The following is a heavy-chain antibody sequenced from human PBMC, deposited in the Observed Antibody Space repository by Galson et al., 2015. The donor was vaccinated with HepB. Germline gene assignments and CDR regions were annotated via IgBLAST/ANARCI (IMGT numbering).Heavy chain of an antibody. J-gene: IGHJ4*02. Sequence: LRLSCAASGFTFSRYAMHWVRQAPGEGLEWVAVIWYDGSNKYFADSVKGRFTIYRDNYKNTLSLQMDSLRPEDTAVYYCARDDYADNVVMFDYWGQGIQVTVSS. V-gene: IGHV3-33*01. CDR2: IWYDGSNK. D-gene: IGHD4-17*01. CDR1: GFTFSRYA. CDR3: ARDDYADNVVMFDY.